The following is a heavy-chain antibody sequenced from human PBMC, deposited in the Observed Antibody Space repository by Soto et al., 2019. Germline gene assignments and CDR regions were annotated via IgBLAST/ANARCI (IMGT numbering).Heavy chain of an antibody. CDR2: ISNSGSTI. V-gene: IGHV3-11*01. CDR3: ARDVSTVPQTGLDY. D-gene: IGHD4-17*01. J-gene: IGHJ4*02. CDR1: GFTFSAYY. Sequence: QVQLVESGGGLVKPGGSLRLSCAASGFTFSAYYMSWIRQAPGKGLEWVSYISNSGSTIYDADSVKGRFTISRDNAKNSLYLQMSSLRAEDTAVYYCARDVSTVPQTGLDYWGQGTLVTVSS.